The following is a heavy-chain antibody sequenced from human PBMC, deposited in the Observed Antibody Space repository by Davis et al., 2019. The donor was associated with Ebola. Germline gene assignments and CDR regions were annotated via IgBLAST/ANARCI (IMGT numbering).Heavy chain of an antibody. CDR2: INPSGGST. V-gene: IGHV1-46*01. Sequence: AASVKVSCKASGYTFTSYYMHWVRQAPGQGLEWMGIINPSGGSTSYAQKFQGRVTMTRNTSISTAYMELSSLRSEDTAVYYCARGRLILWFREVGIPHYYYYGMDVWGQGTTVTVSS. CDR1: GYTFTSYY. D-gene: IGHD3-10*01. J-gene: IGHJ6*02. CDR3: ARGRLILWFREVGIPHYYYYGMDV.